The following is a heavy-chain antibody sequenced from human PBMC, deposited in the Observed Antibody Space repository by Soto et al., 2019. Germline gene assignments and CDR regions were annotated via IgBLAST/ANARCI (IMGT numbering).Heavy chain of an antibody. V-gene: IGHV1-58*01. CDR2: IVVGSGNT. CDR1: GFTFTSSA. D-gene: IGHD1-26*01. J-gene: IGHJ6*02. Sequence: SVKVSCKASGFTFTSSAGQWVRQARGQRLEWIGWIVVGSGNTNYAQKFQERVTITRDMSTSTAYMELSSLRSEDTAVYYCARDYSGHGMDVWGQGTTVTVSS. CDR3: ARDYSGHGMDV.